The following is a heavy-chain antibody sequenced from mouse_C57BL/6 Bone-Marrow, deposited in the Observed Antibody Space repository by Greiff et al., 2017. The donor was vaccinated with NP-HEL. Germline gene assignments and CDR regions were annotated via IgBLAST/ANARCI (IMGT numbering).Heavy chain of an antibody. CDR2: ISDGGSYT. Sequence: EVQVVESGGGLVKPGGSLKLSCAASGFTFSSYAMSWVRQTPEKRLEWVATISDGGSYTYYPVNVKGRFTISRDNAKNNLYLQMSHLKSEDTAMYYCARDEPLGYFDVWGTGTTVTVSS. V-gene: IGHV5-4*01. CDR1: GFTFSSYA. CDR3: ARDEPLGYFDV. J-gene: IGHJ1*03.